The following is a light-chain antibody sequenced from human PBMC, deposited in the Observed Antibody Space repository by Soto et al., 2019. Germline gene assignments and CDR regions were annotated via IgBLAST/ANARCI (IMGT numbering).Light chain of an antibody. J-gene: IGKJ2*01. CDR1: QSLLHSNGYNY. V-gene: IGKV2-28*01. Sequence: DIVMTQSPLSLPVTPGEPASISCRSSQSLLHSNGYNYLDWYLQKPGQSPQILIYLGSNPASRVPDRFSGSGSGTDFTLKISRVDAEDVGVYYCMQAIQTPYTFGRGTKMEIK. CDR3: MQAIQTPYT. CDR2: LGS.